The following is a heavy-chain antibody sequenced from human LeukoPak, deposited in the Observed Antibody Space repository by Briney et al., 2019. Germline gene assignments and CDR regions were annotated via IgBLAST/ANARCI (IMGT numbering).Heavy chain of an antibody. Sequence: PGGSLRLSCAASGXAFSRSGMHWVRQAPGKGLEWVAVVWYDGSNKHYADSVKGRFTISRDNSNNTLYLQMNSLRAEDTAVYYCARDPKYSNSWFFDYWGQGTLVTVSS. D-gene: IGHD6-13*01. CDR2: VWYDGSNK. V-gene: IGHV3-33*01. CDR1: GXAFSRSG. J-gene: IGHJ4*02. CDR3: ARDPKYSNSWFFDY.